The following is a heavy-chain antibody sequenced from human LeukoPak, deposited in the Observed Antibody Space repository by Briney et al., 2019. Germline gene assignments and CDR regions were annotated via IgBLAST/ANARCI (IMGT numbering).Heavy chain of an antibody. V-gene: IGHV4-31*03. CDR2: IYYSGST. Sequence: PSETLSLTCTVSGGSISSGGYYWSWIRQHPGKGLEWIGYIYYSGSTYYNPSLKSRVTISVDTSKNQFSLKLSFVTAADRAVYYCARINYYDSSGIDYWGQGTLVTVSS. D-gene: IGHD3-22*01. J-gene: IGHJ4*02. CDR3: ARINYYDSSGIDY. CDR1: GGSISSGGYY.